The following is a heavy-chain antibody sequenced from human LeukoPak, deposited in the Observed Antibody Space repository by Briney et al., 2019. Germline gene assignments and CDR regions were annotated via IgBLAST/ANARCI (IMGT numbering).Heavy chain of an antibody. CDR3: ARDRRGRIYGSSTSCYLPFDY. CDR1: GYTFTSYG. CDR2: ISAYNGNT. J-gene: IGHJ4*02. V-gene: IGHV1-18*04. D-gene: IGHD2-2*01. Sequence: GASVKVSCKASGYTFTSYGISWVRQAPGQGLEWMGWISAYNGNTNYAQKLQGRVTMTTDTSTSTAYMELRSLRSDDTAVYYCARDRRGRIYGSSTSCYLPFDYWGQGTLVTVSS.